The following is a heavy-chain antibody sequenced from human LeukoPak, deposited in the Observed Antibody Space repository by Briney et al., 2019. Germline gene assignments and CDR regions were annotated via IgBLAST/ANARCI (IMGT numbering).Heavy chain of an antibody. Sequence: APVTVSCKASGYTFTSYGISWVRQAPGQGLEWMGWISAYNGNTNYAQKLKGRVTMTTDTSTSTAYMELRSLRSDDTAVYYCAREGLYYYDSSGYYPFDYWGQGTLVTVSS. J-gene: IGHJ4*02. V-gene: IGHV1-18*01. D-gene: IGHD3-22*01. CDR3: AREGLYYYDSSGYYPFDY. CDR2: ISAYNGNT. CDR1: GYTFTSYG.